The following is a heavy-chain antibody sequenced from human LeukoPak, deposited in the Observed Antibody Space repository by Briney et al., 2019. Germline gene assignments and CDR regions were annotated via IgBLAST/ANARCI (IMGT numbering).Heavy chain of an antibody. Sequence: SQTLSLTCTVSGGSISSGDYYWSWIRQPPGKGLEWIGYIYYSGSTYYNPSLKSRVTISVDTSKNQFSLKLSSVTAADTAVYYCARPRSSGSGYYYYGMDVWGQGTTVTVSS. D-gene: IGHD1-26*01. CDR2: IYYSGST. CDR3: ARPRSSGSGYYYYGMDV. J-gene: IGHJ6*02. CDR1: GGSISSGDYY. V-gene: IGHV4-30-4*01.